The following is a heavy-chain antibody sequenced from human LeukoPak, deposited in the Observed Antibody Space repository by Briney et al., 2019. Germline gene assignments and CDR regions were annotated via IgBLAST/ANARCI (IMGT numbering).Heavy chain of an antibody. CDR3: ARVTTVTTYADY. CDR1: GGSFSGYY. CDR2: INHSGST. D-gene: IGHD4-17*01. V-gene: IGHV4-34*01. Sequence: SETLSLTCAVYGGSFSGYYWSWIRQPPGKGLEGIGEINHSGSTNYNPSLKSRVTISVDTSKNQFSLKLSSVTAADTAVYYCARVTTVTTYADYWGQGTLVTVSS. J-gene: IGHJ4*02.